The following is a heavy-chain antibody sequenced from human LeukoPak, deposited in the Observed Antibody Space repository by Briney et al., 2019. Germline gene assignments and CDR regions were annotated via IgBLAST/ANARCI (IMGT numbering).Heavy chain of an antibody. Sequence: SGGSLTLPCAACGFPFSSWSAIGRRQAPGKGLEWVSSISSSSSYIYYADSVKGRFTISRDNAKNSLYLQMNSLRAEDTAVYYCARGCAYWGQGTLVTVSS. CDR1: GFPFSSWS. CDR2: ISSSSSYI. J-gene: IGHJ4*02. D-gene: IGHD2-15*01. CDR3: ARGCAY. V-gene: IGHV3-21*01.